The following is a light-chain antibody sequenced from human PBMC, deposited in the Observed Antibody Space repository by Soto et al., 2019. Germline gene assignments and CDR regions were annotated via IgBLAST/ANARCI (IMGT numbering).Light chain of an antibody. Sequence: EIVMTQSPATLSVSPGERATLSCRASQSVSTNLGWYQQKPGQAPGLLIYGASTRATGIPARFSGSGSGTEFTLTISGLQSEDFAIYYCQHYNNWPRTFGQGTKVEIK. J-gene: IGKJ1*01. CDR3: QHYNNWPRT. CDR2: GAS. CDR1: QSVSTN. V-gene: IGKV3-15*01.